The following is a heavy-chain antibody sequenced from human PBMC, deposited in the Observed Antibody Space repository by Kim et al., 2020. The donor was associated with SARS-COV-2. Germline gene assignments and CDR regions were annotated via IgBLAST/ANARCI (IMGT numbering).Heavy chain of an antibody. V-gene: IGHV3-23*01. D-gene: IGHD1-26*01. CDR3: ATSGSYYTGEQPFDY. Sequence: DPVKGRLTITRDNTKNTLYLQMNSLRAEDTAVYYCATSGSYYTGEQPFDYWGQGTLVTVSS. J-gene: IGHJ4*02.